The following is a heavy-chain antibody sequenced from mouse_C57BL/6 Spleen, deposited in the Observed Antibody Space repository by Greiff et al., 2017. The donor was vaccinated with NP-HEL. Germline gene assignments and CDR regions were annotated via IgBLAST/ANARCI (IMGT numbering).Heavy chain of an antibody. J-gene: IGHJ3*01. V-gene: IGHV1-39*01. Sequence: VQLQQSGPELVKPGASVKISCKASGYSFTDYNMNWVQQSNGKSLEWIGVINPNYGTTSYNQKFKGKATLTVDQSSSTAYMQLNSLTSEDSAVYYCARSYHGSSPAWFAYWGQGTLVTVSA. CDR3: ARSYHGSSPAWFAY. CDR1: GYSFTDYN. CDR2: INPNYGTT. D-gene: IGHD1-1*01.